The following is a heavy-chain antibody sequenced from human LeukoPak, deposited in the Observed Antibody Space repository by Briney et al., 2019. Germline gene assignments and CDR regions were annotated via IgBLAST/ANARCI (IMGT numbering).Heavy chain of an antibody. D-gene: IGHD3-10*01. CDR1: GGSISSSSYY. CDR3: ARFALGHYFDY. V-gene: IGHV4-39*01. Sequence: SETLSLTCTVSGGSISSSSYYWGWIRQPPGKGLEWIGSIYYSGSTYYNPSLKSRVTISVDTSKNQFSLKLSSVTAADTAVYYCARFALGHYFDYWGQGTLVTVSS. J-gene: IGHJ4*02. CDR2: IYYSGST.